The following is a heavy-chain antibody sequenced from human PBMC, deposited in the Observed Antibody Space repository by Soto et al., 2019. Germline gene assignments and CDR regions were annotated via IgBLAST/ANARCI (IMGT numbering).Heavy chain of an antibody. CDR2: IRGSGGTT. D-gene: IGHD3-10*01. CDR3: AKDSRVTMVRGVIIPPGY. J-gene: IGHJ4*02. Sequence: PGGPLRLSCAASGFTFSSYGMHWVRQAPGKGLEWVSSIRGSGGTTYYADSVRGRFTISRDNSKNTLYLQMNSLRAEDTAVYYCAKDSRVTMVRGVIIPPGYWGQGTLVTVSS. V-gene: IGHV3-23*01. CDR1: GFTFSSYG.